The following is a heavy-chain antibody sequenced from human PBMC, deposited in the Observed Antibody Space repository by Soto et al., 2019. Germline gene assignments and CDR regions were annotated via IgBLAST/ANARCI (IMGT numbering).Heavy chain of an antibody. CDR2: INPNSGGT. CDR3: TVVVVAADDAFEI. CDR1: GYTFTGYY. J-gene: IGHJ3*02. Sequence: ASVKVSCKASGYTFTGYYMHWVRQAPGQGLEWMGWINPNSGGTNYAQKFQGWVTMTRDTSISTAYMELSRLRSDDTAVYYCTVVVVAADDAFEIWGQGKMVT. V-gene: IGHV1-2*04. D-gene: IGHD2-15*01.